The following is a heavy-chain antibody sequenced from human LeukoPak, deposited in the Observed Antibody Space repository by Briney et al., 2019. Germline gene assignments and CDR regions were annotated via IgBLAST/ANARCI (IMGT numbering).Heavy chain of an antibody. J-gene: IGHJ4*02. CDR3: ARDQAGITIFGVVIHPYFDY. V-gene: IGHV1-18*01. CDR2: ISAYNGNT. CDR1: GYTFTSYG. D-gene: IGHD3-3*01. Sequence: ASVKVSCKASGYTFTSYGISWVRQAPGQGVEWMGWISAYNGNTNYAQKLQGRVTMTTDTSTSTAYMELRSLRSDDTAVYYCARDQAGITIFGVVIHPYFDYWGQGTLVTVSS.